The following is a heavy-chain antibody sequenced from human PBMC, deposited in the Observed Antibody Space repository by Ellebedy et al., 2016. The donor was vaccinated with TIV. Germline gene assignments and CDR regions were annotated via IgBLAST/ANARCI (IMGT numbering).Heavy chain of an antibody. V-gene: IGHV4-59*12. Sequence: SETLSLTCTVSGGSISGYYWSWIRQPPGKGLEWIGYIYYSGSTDYNPSLKSRVTISVDTSKNQFSLKLSSVTAADTAVYYCARGFIAAAGIDYWGQGTLVTVSS. CDR2: IYYSGST. D-gene: IGHD6-13*01. CDR3: ARGFIAAAGIDY. J-gene: IGHJ4*02. CDR1: GGSISGYY.